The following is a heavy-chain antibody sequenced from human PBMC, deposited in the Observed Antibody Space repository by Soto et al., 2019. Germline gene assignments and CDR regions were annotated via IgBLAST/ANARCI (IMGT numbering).Heavy chain of an antibody. V-gene: IGHV4-4*02. CDR2: AYHNGLT. CDR1: GDSITSNVW. CDR3: ARDVALPGEADSFDY. J-gene: IGHJ4*02. Sequence: QVHLQEAGPGLVKPSGTLSLTCAVSGDSITSNVWWSWIRQSPGKGLEWIGEAYHNGLTNYNPSLKSRVTMSTHTSKTQFALKLKSVTAADTSMYYCARDVALPGEADSFDYWGQGTLVTVSS.